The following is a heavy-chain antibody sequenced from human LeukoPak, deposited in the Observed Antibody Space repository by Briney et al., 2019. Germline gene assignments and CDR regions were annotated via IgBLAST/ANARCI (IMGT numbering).Heavy chain of an antibody. J-gene: IGHJ4*02. CDR2: MFYDGSNQ. CDR3: AKVVPGAAGTPLDY. V-gene: IGHV3-30*02. CDR1: GFTFSSYA. D-gene: IGHD6-13*01. Sequence: GGSLRLSCAASGFTFSSYAMSWVRQAPGKGLEWVAYMFYDGSNQFYVDSVKGRFTISRDNSKNTLYLQMNSLRAEDTAIYYCAKVVPGAAGTPLDYWGRGTLVTVSS.